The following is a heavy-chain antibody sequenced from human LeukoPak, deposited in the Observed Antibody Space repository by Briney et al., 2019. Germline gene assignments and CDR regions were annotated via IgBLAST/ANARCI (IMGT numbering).Heavy chain of an antibody. J-gene: IGHJ4*02. V-gene: IGHV3-9*01. CDR2: ISWNSGSI. D-gene: IGHD3-22*01. CDR1: GFTFDDYA. CDR3: AKDIAVVITTPFDY. Sequence: GRSLRLSCAASGFTFDDYAMHWVRQAPGKGLEWVSGISWNSGSIGYADSVKGRFTISRDNAKNSLYLQMNSLRAEDTALYYCAKDIAVVITTPFDYWGQGTLVTVSS.